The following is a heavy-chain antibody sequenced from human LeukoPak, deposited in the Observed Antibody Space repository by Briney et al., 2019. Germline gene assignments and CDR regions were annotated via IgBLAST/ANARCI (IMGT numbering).Heavy chain of an antibody. V-gene: IGHV1-69*02. CDR2: IIPILGIA. CDR1: GGTFSSYT. J-gene: IGHJ4*02. CDR3: RLGYCSSTSCSNFDY. D-gene: IGHD2-2*01. Sequence: SVKVSCKASGGTFSSYTISWVRQAPGQGPEWMGRIIPILGIANYAQKFQGRVTITADKSTSTAYMELSSLRSEDTAVYYCRLGYCSSTSCSNFDYWGQGTLVTVSS.